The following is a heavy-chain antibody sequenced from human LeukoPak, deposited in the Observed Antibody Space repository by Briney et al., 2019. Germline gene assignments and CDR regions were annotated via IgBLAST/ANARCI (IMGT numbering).Heavy chain of an antibody. V-gene: IGHV3-73*01. J-gene: IGHJ4*02. D-gene: IGHD3-10*01. CDR2: IRSKANSYAT. CDR3: TRHAGARDY. CDR1: GFTFSGSA. Sequence: GGSLRLSCAASGFTFSGSATHWVRQASGKGLEWVGRIRSKANSYATVYAASVKGRFTISRDDSKNTAYLQMNSLKTEDTAVYYCTRHAGARDYWGQGTLVTVSS.